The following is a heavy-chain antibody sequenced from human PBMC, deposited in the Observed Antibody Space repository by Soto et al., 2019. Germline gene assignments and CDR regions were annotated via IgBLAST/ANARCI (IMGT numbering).Heavy chain of an antibody. D-gene: IGHD4-17*01. CDR2: ISYDGSNK. CDR3: ARDGDPTGNYYYGMDV. CDR1: GFTFSSYA. J-gene: IGHJ6*02. Sequence: QVQLVESGGGVVQPGRSLRLSCAASGFTFSSYAMHWVRQAPGKGREWVAVISYDGSNKYYADSVKGRFTISRDNSKNTLYLQMNRLRAEDTAVYYCARDGDPTGNYYYGMDVWGQGTTVTVSS. V-gene: IGHV3-30-3*01.